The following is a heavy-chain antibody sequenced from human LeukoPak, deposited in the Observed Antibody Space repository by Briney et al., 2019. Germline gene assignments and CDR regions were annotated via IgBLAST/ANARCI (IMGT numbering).Heavy chain of an antibody. V-gene: IGHV1-2*02. CDR2: ITPSGGT. D-gene: IGHD5-24*01. CDR3: ARDRYGDGFAHFDY. CDR1: GYTFTSHA. Sequence: ASVKVSCKASGYTFTSHAMHWVRQAPGQGLEWMGWITPSGGTNYPQKFQGRVAITRDTSITTAYMDLSRLTSGDTAVYYCARDRYGDGFAHFDYWGQGALVTVSS. J-gene: IGHJ4*02.